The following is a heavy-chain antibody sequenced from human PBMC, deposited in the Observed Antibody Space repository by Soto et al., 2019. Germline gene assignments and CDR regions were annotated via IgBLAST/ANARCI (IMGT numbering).Heavy chain of an antibody. D-gene: IGHD1-26*01. CDR1: DYSISSGYY. V-gene: IGHV4-38-2*01. J-gene: IGHJ4*02. Sequence: LSLTCGVSDYSISSGYYWGWIRQPPGKGLEWIGNIYHSGSTHYNPALKSRVTISVDTSKNQFSLKLKSVTAADTAVYYCTRRGSSGTPVDYWGQGTLVTVSS. CDR3: TRRGSSGTPVDY. CDR2: IYHSGST.